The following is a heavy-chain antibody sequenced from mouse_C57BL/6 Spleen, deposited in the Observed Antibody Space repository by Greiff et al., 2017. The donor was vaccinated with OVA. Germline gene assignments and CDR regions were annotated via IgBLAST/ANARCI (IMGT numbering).Heavy chain of an antibody. CDR3: TTPGSSLYYAMDY. J-gene: IGHJ4*01. V-gene: IGHV14-4*01. D-gene: IGHD1-1*01. CDR2: IDPENGDT. Sequence: EVQLQESGAELVRPGASVKLSCTASGFNIKDDYMHWVKQRPEQGLEWIGWIDPENGDTEYASKFQGKAPITADTSSNTAYLQLSSLTSEDTAVYYCTTPGSSLYYAMDYWGQGTSVTVSS. CDR1: GFNIKDDY.